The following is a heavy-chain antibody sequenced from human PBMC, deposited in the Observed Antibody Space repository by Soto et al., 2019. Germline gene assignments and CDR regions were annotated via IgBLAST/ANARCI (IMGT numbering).Heavy chain of an antibody. Sequence: RSLTCTVSGGSVSSGSYYWSWIRQPPGKGLEWIGYMYYSGSTNYNPSLKSRVTISLDTSKNQFSLKLSSVTAADTAVYFCARTRDFWSGNDAFDIWGQGTMVTVSS. J-gene: IGHJ3*02. V-gene: IGHV4-61*01. CDR1: GGSVSSGSYY. CDR3: ARTRDFWSGNDAFDI. D-gene: IGHD3-3*01. CDR2: MYYSGST.